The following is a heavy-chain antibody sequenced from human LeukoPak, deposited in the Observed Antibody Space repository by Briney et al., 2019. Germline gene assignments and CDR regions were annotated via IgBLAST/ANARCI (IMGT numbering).Heavy chain of an antibody. D-gene: IGHD6-13*01. J-gene: IGHJ6*03. CDR1: GGSLSGYY. CDR3: ARTTEAHSWRTRYYDYYMDV. V-gene: IGHV4-34*01. Sequence: SETLSLTCAVYGGSLSGYYWSWIRPPPGKGLEWIGEIYHSGSTNYNPSLKSRVTISVDTSKNQFSLKLSSVTAADTAVYYCARTTEAHSWRTRYYDYYMDVWGKGTTVTVSS. CDR2: IYHSGST.